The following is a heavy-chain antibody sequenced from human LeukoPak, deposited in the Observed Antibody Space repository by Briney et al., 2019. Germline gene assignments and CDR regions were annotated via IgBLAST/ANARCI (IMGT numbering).Heavy chain of an antibody. D-gene: IGHD5-24*01. CDR1: GYNVIAFD. J-gene: IGHJ5*02. CDR2: MNPHSGKT. V-gene: IGHV1-8*01. CDR3: ARGRTQMAAVLGH. Sequence: GASVKVSCKASGYNVIAFDIHWVRQATGQGLEWMGWMNPHSGKTAYAQKFQGRVTMTRDIPINTAYIELSGLRSEDTAVYYCARGRTQMAAVLGHWGQGSLVTVSS.